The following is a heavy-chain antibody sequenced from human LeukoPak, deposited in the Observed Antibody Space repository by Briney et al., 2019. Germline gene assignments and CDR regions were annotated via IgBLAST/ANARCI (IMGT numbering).Heavy chain of an antibody. V-gene: IGHV4-39*01. CDR3: ARHYGP. CDR2: IYSSGST. J-gene: IGHJ5*02. CDR1: GGSISSSYYY. Sequence: PSQTLSLTCAVSGGSISSSYYYWGWIRQPPGKGLEWIGSIYSSGSTYYNPSLKSRVTISVDTSKNQFSLKLTSVTAADTAVYYSARHYGPWGQGTLVTVSS. D-gene: IGHD4-17*01.